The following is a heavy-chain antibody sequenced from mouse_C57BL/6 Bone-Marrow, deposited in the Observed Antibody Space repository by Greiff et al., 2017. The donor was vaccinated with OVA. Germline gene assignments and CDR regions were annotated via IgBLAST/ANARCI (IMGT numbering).Heavy chain of an antibody. CDR3: ARKELDWYCDV. J-gene: IGHJ1*03. D-gene: IGHD4-1*01. V-gene: IGHV2-9-1*01. CDR2: IWPGGGT. CDR1: GFSLTSYA. Sequence: VKLMESGPGLVAPSQCLTISCNVSGFSLTSYAISWVSQPPGKGLEWLGVIWPGGGTTYNSARKTRLSISKVNSKRQIVLKMNSLRTVDTAGYYCARKELDWYCDVWGTGTTVTVSS.